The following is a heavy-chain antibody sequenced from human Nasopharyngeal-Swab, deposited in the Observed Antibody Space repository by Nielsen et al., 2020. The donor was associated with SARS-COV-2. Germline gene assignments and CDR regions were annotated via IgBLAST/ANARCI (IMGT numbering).Heavy chain of an antibody. Sequence: SETLSLTCTVSGGSISSSSYYWGWIRQPPGKGLEWIGSIYYSGSTYYNPSLKSRVTISVDTSKNQFSLKLSSVIAADTAVYYCARHRGIYYYYYGMDVWGQGTTVTVSS. D-gene: IGHD3-10*01. CDR3: ARHRGIYYYYYGMDV. CDR2: IYYSGST. CDR1: GGSISSSSYY. V-gene: IGHV4-39*01. J-gene: IGHJ6*02.